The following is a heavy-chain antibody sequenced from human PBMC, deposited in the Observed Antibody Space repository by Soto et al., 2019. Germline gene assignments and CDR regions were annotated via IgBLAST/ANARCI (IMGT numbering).Heavy chain of an antibody. Sequence: QLQLQESGPGLVKPSETLSLTCTVSGGSISSSYYWGWIRQPPGKGLEWIGSIYYSGSTYYNPSLKSRVNISVDTSKNQFSLKLSSVTAADTAVYYCATVWFGESQHWGQGTLVTVSS. V-gene: IGHV4-39*01. CDR2: IYYSGST. D-gene: IGHD3-10*01. CDR1: GGSISSSYY. CDR3: ATVWFGESQH. J-gene: IGHJ1*01.